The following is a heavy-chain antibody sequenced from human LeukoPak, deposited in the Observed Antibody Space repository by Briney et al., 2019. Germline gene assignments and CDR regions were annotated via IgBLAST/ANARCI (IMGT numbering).Heavy chain of an antibody. D-gene: IGHD1-26*01. CDR2: IYYSGST. Sequence: PSETLSLTCTVSGGSISSYYRSWIRQPPGKGLEWIGYIYYSGSTNYNPSLKSRVTISVDTSKNQFSLKLSSVTAADTAVYYCARDLGSLFDYWGQGTLVTVSS. CDR1: GGSISSYY. V-gene: IGHV4-59*01. J-gene: IGHJ4*02. CDR3: ARDLGSLFDY.